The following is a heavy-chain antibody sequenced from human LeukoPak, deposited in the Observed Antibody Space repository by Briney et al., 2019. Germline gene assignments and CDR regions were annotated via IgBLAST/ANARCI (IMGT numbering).Heavy chain of an antibody. CDR2: ISGSGGGT. CDR3: ARGVRGAQRCYFDY. D-gene: IGHD3-10*01. Sequence: PGGSLRLSCAASGFTFSSYAMSWVRQAPGKGLEWVSAISGSGGGTYYADSVKGRFIISRDNSKNTLYLQTNSLRAEDTAVYYCARGVRGAQRCYFDYWGQGTLVTVSS. J-gene: IGHJ4*02. CDR1: GFTFSSYA. V-gene: IGHV3-23*01.